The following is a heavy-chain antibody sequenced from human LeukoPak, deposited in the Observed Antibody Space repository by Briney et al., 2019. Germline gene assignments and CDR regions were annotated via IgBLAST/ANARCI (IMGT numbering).Heavy chain of an antibody. J-gene: IGHJ4*02. CDR2: INANSGDT. Sequence: GASVKVSCKTSGYTFAGYFLHWVRQAPTQGLQWMGRINANSGDTDLAQDFQDRVTMTRDTSIYTAYMELSSLTSDDTAIYYCARDLISTPYWELDYWGQGTLVAVS. V-gene: IGHV1-2*06. D-gene: IGHD1-26*01. CDR3: ARDLISTPYWELDY. CDR1: GYTFAGYF.